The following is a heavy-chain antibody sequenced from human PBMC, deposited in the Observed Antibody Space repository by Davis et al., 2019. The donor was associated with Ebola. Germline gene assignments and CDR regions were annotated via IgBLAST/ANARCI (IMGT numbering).Heavy chain of an antibody. D-gene: IGHD2-8*01. CDR1: GFTFSSYW. CDR2: IKQDGSEK. Sequence: GESLKISCAASGFTFSSYWMSWVRQAPGKGLEWVANIKQDGSEKYYVDSVKGRFTISRDNAKNSLYLQMNSLRAEDTAVYYCARHGTDIMTSYFDYWGQGTQVTVSS. V-gene: IGHV3-7*01. CDR3: ARHGTDIMTSYFDY. J-gene: IGHJ4*02.